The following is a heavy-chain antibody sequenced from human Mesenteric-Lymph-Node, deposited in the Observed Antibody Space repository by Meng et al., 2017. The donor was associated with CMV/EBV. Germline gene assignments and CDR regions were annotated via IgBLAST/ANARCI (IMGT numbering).Heavy chain of an antibody. CDR3: ARDFRYCSSTSCYTVGYGMDV. D-gene: IGHD2-2*02. V-gene: IGHV3-30-3*01. J-gene: IGHJ6*02. Sequence: GESLKISCAASGFTFSSYAMHWVRQAPGKGLEWVAVISYDGSNKYYADSVKGRFTISRDNSKNTLYLQMNSLRAEDTAVYYCARDFRYCSSTSCYTVGYGMDVWGQGTTVTV. CDR2: ISYDGSNK. CDR1: GFTFSSYA.